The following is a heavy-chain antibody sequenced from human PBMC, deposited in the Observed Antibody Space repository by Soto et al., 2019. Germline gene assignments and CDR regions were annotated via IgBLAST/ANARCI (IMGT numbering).Heavy chain of an antibody. CDR1: GFTFSSYS. V-gene: IGHV3-21*01. Sequence: PGWSLRLSCAASGFTFSSYSMNWVRQAPGKGLEWVSSISSSSSYIYYADSVKGRFTISRDNAKNSLYLQMNSLRAEDTAVYYCARARGLGYHSSSGVSHWGQGTLVTVAS. CDR3: ARARGLGYHSSSGVSH. J-gene: IGHJ4*02. CDR2: ISSSSSYI. D-gene: IGHD6-13*01.